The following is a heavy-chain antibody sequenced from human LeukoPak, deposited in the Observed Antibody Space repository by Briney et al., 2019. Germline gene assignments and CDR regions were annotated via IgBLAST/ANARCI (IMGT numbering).Heavy chain of an antibody. CDR1: GFTLSSYE. D-gene: IGHD4-23*01. V-gene: IGHV3-48*03. CDR3: ASVFTVGPDAFDI. CDR2: ISSSGSTI. J-gene: IGHJ3*02. Sequence: GGSLRLSCAASGFTLSSYEMNWVSQALGKGLEWVSYISSSGSTIYYADSVKGRFTISRDNAKNSLYLQMNSLRAEDTAVYYCASVFTVGPDAFDIWGQGTMVTVSS.